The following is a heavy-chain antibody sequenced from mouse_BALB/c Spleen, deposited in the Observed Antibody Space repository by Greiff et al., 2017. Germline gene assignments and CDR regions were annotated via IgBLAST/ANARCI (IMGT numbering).Heavy chain of an antibody. V-gene: IGHV1-7*01. CDR2: INPSTGYT. Sequence: QVQLKESGAELAKPGASVKMSCKASGYTFTSYWMHWVKQRPGQGLEWIGYINPSTGYTEYNQKFKDKATLTADKSSSTAYMQLSSLTSEDSAVYYCARYGSSLAYWGQGTLVTVSA. CDR3: ARYGSSLAY. D-gene: IGHD2-2*01. CDR1: GYTFTSYW. J-gene: IGHJ3*01.